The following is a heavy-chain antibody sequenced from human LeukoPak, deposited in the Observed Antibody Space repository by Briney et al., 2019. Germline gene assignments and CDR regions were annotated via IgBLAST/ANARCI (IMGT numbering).Heavy chain of an antibody. V-gene: IGHV5-51*01. CDR2: MYPDDSDT. J-gene: IGHJ4*02. CDR3: ARLFSSSWPFEY. D-gene: IGHD6-13*01. CDR1: GYSFSDYW. Sequence: GESLKISCKGYGYSFSDYWIGWVRQSPGKGLECMGIMYPDDSDTRYSPSFQGQVTISADKSISTAYLQWNSLKASDTAIYYCARLFSSSWPFEYWGQGTLVTVSS.